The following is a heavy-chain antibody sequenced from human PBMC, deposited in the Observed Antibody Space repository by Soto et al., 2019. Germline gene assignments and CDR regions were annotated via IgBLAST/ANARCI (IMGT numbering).Heavy chain of an antibody. CDR2: IYPGDSDT. CDR1: GYSFTNYW. D-gene: IGHD3-22*01. V-gene: IGHV5-51*01. Sequence: PGDSLKISCKGSGYSFTNYWIGWVRQMPGKGLEWMGVIYPGDSDTRYSPSFQGQVTISADKSISTAYLQWTSLKASDTAMYYCTTLGPLHSSGHYFDPRGQGTLVNISS. CDR3: TTLGPLHSSGHYFDP. J-gene: IGHJ5*02.